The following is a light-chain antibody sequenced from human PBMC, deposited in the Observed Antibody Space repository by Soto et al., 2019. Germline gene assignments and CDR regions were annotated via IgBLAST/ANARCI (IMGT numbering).Light chain of an antibody. CDR1: QSVSSN. Sequence: EIVMTQSPATLSVSPGERATLSCRASQSVSSNLAWYQQKPGQAPRLLIYGASTRATGIPARFSGSGSGTEFNLTISSLQYEDFAVYYCQQYNNWPPWTFGQGTKVDIK. CDR3: QQYNNWPPWT. V-gene: IGKV3-15*01. CDR2: GAS. J-gene: IGKJ1*01.